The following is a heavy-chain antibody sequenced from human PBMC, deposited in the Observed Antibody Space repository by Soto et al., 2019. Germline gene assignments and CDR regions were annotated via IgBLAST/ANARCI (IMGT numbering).Heavy chain of an antibody. D-gene: IGHD6-19*01. Sequence: GGSLRLSCAASGFTFSSYGMHWVRQAPGKGLEWVAVIRYDGSNKYYADSVKGRFTISRDNSKNTLYLQMNSLRAEDTAVYYCAREESAGIAVAGTIAAFDIWGQGTMVTVSS. J-gene: IGHJ3*02. V-gene: IGHV3-33*01. CDR2: IRYDGSNK. CDR3: AREESAGIAVAGTIAAFDI. CDR1: GFTFSSYG.